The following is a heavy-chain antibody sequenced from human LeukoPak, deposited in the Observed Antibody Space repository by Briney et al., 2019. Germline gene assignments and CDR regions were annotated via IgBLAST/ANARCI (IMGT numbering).Heavy chain of an antibody. Sequence: GRSLRLSCAASGFTFSSYAMHWVGQAPGKGLEWVAVISYDGSNKYYADSVKGRFTISRDNSKNTLYLQMNSLRAEDTAVYYCARDGGLDSSGPFDYWGQGTLVTVSS. CDR2: ISYDGSNK. CDR1: GFTFSSYA. V-gene: IGHV3-30-3*01. CDR3: ARDGGLDSSGPFDY. J-gene: IGHJ4*02. D-gene: IGHD3-22*01.